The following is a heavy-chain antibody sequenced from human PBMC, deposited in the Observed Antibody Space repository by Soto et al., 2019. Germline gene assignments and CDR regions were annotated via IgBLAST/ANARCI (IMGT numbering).Heavy chain of an antibody. V-gene: IGHV4-31*03. D-gene: IGHD2-15*01. CDR1: GGSISTGGYY. Sequence: QVQLQESGPGLVKPSQTLSLTCTVSGGSISTGGYYWNWIRQHPGKGLEWIGSIYYSGTTYYNPSLTSRVTISVDTPQNQFSLRLSSVTAADTAVYYCARLTGRGGNFDYWGQGTLVTVSS. CDR2: IYYSGTT. CDR3: ARLTGRGGNFDY. J-gene: IGHJ4*02.